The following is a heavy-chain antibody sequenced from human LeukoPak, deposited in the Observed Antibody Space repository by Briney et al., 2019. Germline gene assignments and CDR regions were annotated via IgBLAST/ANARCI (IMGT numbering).Heavy chain of an antibody. CDR2: IWNDGSNK. V-gene: IGHV3-33*08. D-gene: IGHD3-10*01. J-gene: IGHJ4*02. Sequence: RGSLRLSCAASGFTFSSYWMHWVRHAPGKGLEWVAVIWNDGSNKYYADSVKGRFTISRDNSKNTLYLQMNSLRAEDTAVYSCARASGPFDYWGQGTLVTVSS. CDR1: GFTFSSYW. CDR3: ARASGPFDY.